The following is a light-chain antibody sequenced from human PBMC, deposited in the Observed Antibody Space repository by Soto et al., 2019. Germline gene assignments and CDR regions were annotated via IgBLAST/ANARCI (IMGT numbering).Light chain of an antibody. J-gene: IGKJ1*01. CDR2: AAS. CDR3: LLDFRYFWA. CDR1: QAIRTA. Sequence: AIQLTQSPSSLYASVGDRVTITCRASQAIRTALGWYQQKPGKVPKLLIYAASILQSGVPSRFSGSGSGTDFTLTISSLQPEDFATYYCLLDFRYFWACGQGTKVDIK. V-gene: IGKV1-6*01.